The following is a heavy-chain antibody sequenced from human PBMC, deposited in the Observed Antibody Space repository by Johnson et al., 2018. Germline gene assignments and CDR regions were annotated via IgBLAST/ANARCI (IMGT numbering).Heavy chain of an antibody. CDR1: GFSISNNY. CDR2: IYSGGST. V-gene: IGHV3-53*02. J-gene: IGHJ6*03. Sequence: EVQLVETGGGLIQPGGSLRLSCVASGFSISNNYMNWVRQAPGKGLEWVSIIYSGGSTYYADSVQGRFTISRDIPKNTVFLQMNSLRVEDPAVYYCAKDHSSWVVEQQRTFYSHYYVDAWGSGAPVAVSS. CDR3: AKDHSSWVVEQQRTFYSHYYVDA. D-gene: IGHD2-15*01.